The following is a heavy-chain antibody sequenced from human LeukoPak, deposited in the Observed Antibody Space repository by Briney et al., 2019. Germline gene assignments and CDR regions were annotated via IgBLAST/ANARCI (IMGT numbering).Heavy chain of an antibody. V-gene: IGHV1-69*04. CDR2: IIPILGIA. Sequence: ASVKVSCKASGGTFSSYAISWVRQAPGQGLGWMGRIIPILGIANYAQKFQGRVTITADKSTSTAYMELSSLRSEDTAVYYCARAHYDILTGYYMGIDPWGQGTLVTVSS. J-gene: IGHJ5*02. D-gene: IGHD3-9*01. CDR1: GGTFSSYA. CDR3: ARAHYDILTGYYMGIDP.